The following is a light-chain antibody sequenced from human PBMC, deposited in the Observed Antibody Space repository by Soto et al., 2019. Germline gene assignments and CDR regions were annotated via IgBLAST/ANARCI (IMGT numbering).Light chain of an antibody. V-gene: IGKV1-5*01. CDR2: DAS. CDR1: QSISSW. CDR3: QQYNSYSLT. Sequence: DIQMTQSPSTLSASVGDRVTITCRDSQSISSWLAWYQQKPGKAPKLLIYDASSLESGVPSRFSGIGSGTEFTLTISSLQPDDFATYYCQQYNSYSLTFGGGTKVDIK. J-gene: IGKJ4*01.